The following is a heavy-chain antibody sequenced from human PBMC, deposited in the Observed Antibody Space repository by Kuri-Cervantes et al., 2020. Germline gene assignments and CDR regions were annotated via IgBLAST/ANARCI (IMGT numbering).Heavy chain of an antibody. Sequence: GESLKISCAASGFTFRNYAMSWVRQAPGKGLDWVSSISGGGDSTYYADSVKGRFTISRDNSKNTLYLQMNSLRAEDTAVYYCARPRWGGAFDIWGQGTMVTVSS. J-gene: IGHJ3*02. V-gene: IGHV3-23*01. CDR2: ISGGGDST. CDR1: GFTFRNYA. CDR3: ARPRWGGAFDI. D-gene: IGHD5-24*01.